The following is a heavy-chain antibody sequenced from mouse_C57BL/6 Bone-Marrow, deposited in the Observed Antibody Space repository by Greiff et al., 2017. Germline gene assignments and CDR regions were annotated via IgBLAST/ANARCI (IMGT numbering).Heavy chain of an antibody. CDR1: GFNIKDDY. CDR3: TTGSLYFDY. V-gene: IGHV14-4*01. D-gene: IGHD6-2*01. Sequence: EVQLQQSGAELVRPGAPVKLSCTASGFNIKDDYMHWVKQRPEQGLEWIGWIDPENGDTEYASKFQGKATITADTSSNTAYLQLSSLTSEDTAVYYCTTGSLYFDYWGQGTTLTVSS. J-gene: IGHJ2*01. CDR2: IDPENGDT.